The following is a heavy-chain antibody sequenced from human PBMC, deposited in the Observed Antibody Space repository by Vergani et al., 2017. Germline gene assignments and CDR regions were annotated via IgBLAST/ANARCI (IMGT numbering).Heavy chain of an antibody. CDR3: ARSPYGGYVNYFDY. CDR1: GFSLSTSGMC. CDR2: IDWDEDK. V-gene: IGHV2-70*01. J-gene: IGHJ4*02. D-gene: IGHD5-12*01. Sequence: QVTLRESGPALVKPTQTLTLTCTFSGFSLSTSGMCVSWIRQPPGKALEWLALIDWDEDKYYSTSLKTRLTISKDTSKNQVVLTMTNMDPVDTATYYCARSPYGGYVNYFDYWGQGTLVTVSS.